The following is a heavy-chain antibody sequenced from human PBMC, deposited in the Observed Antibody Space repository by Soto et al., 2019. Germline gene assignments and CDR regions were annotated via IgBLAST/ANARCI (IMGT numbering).Heavy chain of an antibody. CDR1: GYTFTNYG. J-gene: IGHJ4*02. Sequence: QVQLVQSGAEVRKSGASVKVSCKTSGYTFTNYGINWVRQAPGQGLEWMGWINGYNGKTNYAQRVQGRVTLTTDTSTTTAYMELRSLRSDDTAIYYCARGPDPTYSDHWGQGTLVTVSS. V-gene: IGHV1-18*01. CDR3: ARGPDPTYSDH. CDR2: INGYNGKT.